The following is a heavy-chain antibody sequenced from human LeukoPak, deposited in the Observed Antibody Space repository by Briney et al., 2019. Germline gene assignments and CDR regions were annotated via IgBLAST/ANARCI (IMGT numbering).Heavy chain of an antibody. V-gene: IGHV3-48*04. Sequence: GGSLRLSCAASGFSFSTYTMNWVRQAPGKGLEWVSYISSDSGTIYYADSVKGRFAISRDNAKKSLYLQTNSLRAEDTAVYYCTRGHYDMAVWGQGTTVIVSS. J-gene: IGHJ6*02. CDR3: TRGHYDMAV. CDR2: ISSDSGTI. CDR1: GFSFSTYT.